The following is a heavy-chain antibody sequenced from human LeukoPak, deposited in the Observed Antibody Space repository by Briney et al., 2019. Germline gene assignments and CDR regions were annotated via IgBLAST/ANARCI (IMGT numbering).Heavy chain of an antibody. D-gene: IGHD6-19*01. CDR1: GLIFSKYW. Sequence: GGSLRLSCAASGLIFSKYWMTWVRQAPGKGLEWVASIKPDGSEKYYLDSVKGRFTISRDNARDSLYLQMNSLRDDDTSVYFCARDASALYWGRGILVTVSS. CDR3: ARDASALY. CDR2: IKPDGSEK. J-gene: IGHJ4*02. V-gene: IGHV3-7*01.